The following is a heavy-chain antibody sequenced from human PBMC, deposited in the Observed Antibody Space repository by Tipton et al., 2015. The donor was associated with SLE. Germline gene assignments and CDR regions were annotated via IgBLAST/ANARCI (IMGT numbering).Heavy chain of an antibody. Sequence: SLRLSCAASGFTFSSYEMNWVRQAPGKGLEWVSYISSSGSTIYYADSVKGRFTISRDNAKNSLYPQMNSLRAEDTAVYYCTRGGFGVVPFDYWGQGTLVTVSS. V-gene: IGHV3-48*03. CDR3: TRGGFGVVPFDY. CDR1: GFTFSSYE. CDR2: ISSSGSTI. D-gene: IGHD3-3*01. J-gene: IGHJ4*02.